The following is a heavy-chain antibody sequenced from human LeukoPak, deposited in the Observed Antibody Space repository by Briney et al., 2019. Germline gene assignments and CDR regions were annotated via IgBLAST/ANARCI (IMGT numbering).Heavy chain of an antibody. D-gene: IGHD2-2*01. J-gene: IGHJ4*02. CDR1: GGSLSSHF. CDR2: IYYTGTT. CDR3: ARFSSDCSTASCYLTY. V-gene: IGHV4-59*11. Sequence: PSETLSLACTVSGGSLSSHFWSWIRQPPGKGLELIGHIYYTGTTYYNPSLNSRVTISLDTSRNEFSLRLTSVTAADTAVYYCARFSSDCSTASCYLTYWGRGTLVTVSS.